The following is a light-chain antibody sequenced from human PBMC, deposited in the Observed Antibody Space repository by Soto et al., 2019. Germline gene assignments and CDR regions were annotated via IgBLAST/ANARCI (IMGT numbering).Light chain of an antibody. CDR1: QSVSTN. CDR2: DAS. CDR3: QQYNNWPIT. Sequence: VMTQSPATLSVSPGERAALSCRASQSVSTNLAWYQQKPGQAPRLLIYDASTRATGTPARFSGSGSGTKFTLSISSLQSEDFAVYYCQQYNNWPITFGQGTRLEIK. V-gene: IGKV3D-15*01. J-gene: IGKJ5*01.